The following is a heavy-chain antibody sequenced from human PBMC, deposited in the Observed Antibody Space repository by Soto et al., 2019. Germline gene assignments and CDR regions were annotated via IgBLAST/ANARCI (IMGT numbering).Heavy chain of an antibody. V-gene: IGHV3-30*18. CDR3: ANDVVVGATTGLGDYYYYYGMDV. CDR2: ISYDGSNK. Sequence: QVQLVESGGGVVQPGRSLRLSCAASGFTFSSYGMHWVRQAPGKGLEWVAVISYDGSNKYYADSVKGRFTISRDNSKNTLYLQMNSLRAEDTAVYYCANDVVVGATTGLGDYYYYYGMDVWGQGTTVTVSS. J-gene: IGHJ6*02. D-gene: IGHD1-26*01. CDR1: GFTFSSYG.